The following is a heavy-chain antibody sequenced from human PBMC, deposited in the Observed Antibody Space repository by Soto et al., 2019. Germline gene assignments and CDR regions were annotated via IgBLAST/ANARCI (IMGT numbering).Heavy chain of an antibody. CDR3: ARDDSPYDFWSGYTRSPFDY. CDR2: IIPIFGTA. Sequence: SVKVSCKASGGTFSSYAISWVRQAPGQGLEWMGGIIPIFGTANYAQKFQGRVTITADESTSTAYMELSSLRSEDTAVYYCARDDSPYDFWSGYTRSPFDYWGQGTLVTVSS. CDR1: GGTFSSYA. D-gene: IGHD3-3*01. J-gene: IGHJ4*02. V-gene: IGHV1-69*13.